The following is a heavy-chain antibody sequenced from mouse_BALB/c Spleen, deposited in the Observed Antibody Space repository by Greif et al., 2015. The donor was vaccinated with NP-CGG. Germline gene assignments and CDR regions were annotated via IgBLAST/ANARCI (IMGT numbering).Heavy chain of an antibody. D-gene: IGHD1-1*01. V-gene: IGHV2-2*02. CDR1: GFSLTSYG. CDR2: LWSGGST. J-gene: IGHJ4*01. Sequence: QVQLQQPGPGLVQPSQSLSITCTVSGFSLTSYGVHWVRQSPGKGLEWLGVLWSGGSTDYNEAFISKLSISKVNSNSQVFFKINSMQTINAAIYYSARNWGLLYPIDYWAQGTSVTGSS. CDR3: ARNWGLLYPIDY.